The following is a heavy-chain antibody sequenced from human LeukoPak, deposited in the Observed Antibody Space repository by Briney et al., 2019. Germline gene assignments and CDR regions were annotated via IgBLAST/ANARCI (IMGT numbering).Heavy chain of an antibody. CDR1: GFTFNDHY. CDR3: ARNGWGLGDY. J-gene: IGHJ4*02. CDR2: VKNKANSYAT. V-gene: IGHV3-72*01. D-gene: IGHD6-19*01. Sequence: PGGSLRLSCAASGFTFNDHYMLWVRQAPGKGLEWVARVKNKANSYATEYAASVRGRFIISRDDSRHSLYLHMSSLKSEDTAVYYCARNGWGLGDYWGQGSLVTVSS.